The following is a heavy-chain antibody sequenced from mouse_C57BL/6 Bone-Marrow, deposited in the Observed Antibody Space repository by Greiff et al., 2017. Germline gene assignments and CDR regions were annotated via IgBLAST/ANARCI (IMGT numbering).Heavy chain of an antibody. CDR1: GYAFSSSW. CDR2: IYPGDGDT. V-gene: IGHV1-82*01. Sequence: VQRVESGPELVKPGASVKISCKASGYAFSSSWMNWVKQRPGKGLEWIGRIYPGDGDTNYNGKFKGKATLTADKSSSTAYMQLSSLTSADSAVSFCATYYSGSRYGDRGQGATLTVSS. J-gene: IGHJ2*01. CDR3: ATYYSGSRYGD. D-gene: IGHD1-1*01.